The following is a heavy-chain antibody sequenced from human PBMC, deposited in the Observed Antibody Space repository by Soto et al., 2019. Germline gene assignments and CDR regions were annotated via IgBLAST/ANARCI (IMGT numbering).Heavy chain of an antibody. Sequence: PSETLSLTCTVSGGSISSGDYYWSWIRQPPGKGLEWIGYIHYSGSTYYNPSLKSRVTISVDTSKNQFSLKLSSVTAADTAVYYCAREVERRYFDYWGQGTLVTVSS. CDR1: GGSISSGDYY. J-gene: IGHJ4*02. CDR3: AREVERRYFDY. CDR2: IHYSGST. D-gene: IGHD6-25*01. V-gene: IGHV4-30-4*01.